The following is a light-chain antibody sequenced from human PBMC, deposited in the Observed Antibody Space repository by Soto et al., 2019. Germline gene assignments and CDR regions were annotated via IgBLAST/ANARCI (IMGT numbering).Light chain of an antibody. Sequence: IVMTQSPATLSVSPGERATLSCRASQSINSNLAWYQQKPGQAPRLLMFRASIRATGFPARFSGSGSGTEFTLTIGSLQSEDCALYYCQQYNNWPGTFGQGTKVDIK. J-gene: IGKJ1*01. CDR2: RAS. CDR3: QQYNNWPGT. CDR1: QSINSN. V-gene: IGKV3-15*01.